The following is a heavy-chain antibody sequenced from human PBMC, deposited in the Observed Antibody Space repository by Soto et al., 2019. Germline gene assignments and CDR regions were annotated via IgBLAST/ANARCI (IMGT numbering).Heavy chain of an antibody. Sequence: QVQLVESGGGVVQPGRSLRLSCAASGFTFSSYGMHWVRQAPGKGLEWVAVIWYDGSNKYYADSMKGRFTISRDNSKNTLYLQMNSLRAEDTAVYYCASTKGIAAEIDYWGQGTLVTVSS. V-gene: IGHV3-33*01. CDR1: GFTFSSYG. CDR3: ASTKGIAAEIDY. D-gene: IGHD6-13*01. CDR2: IWYDGSNK. J-gene: IGHJ4*02.